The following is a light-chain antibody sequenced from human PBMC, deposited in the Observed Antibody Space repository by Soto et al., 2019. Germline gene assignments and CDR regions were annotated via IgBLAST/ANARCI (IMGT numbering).Light chain of an antibody. CDR2: AAS. V-gene: IGKV1-9*01. CDR1: QGISSY. CDR3: LQHNSYPPT. Sequence: DIHITHSPSSLSSSVFYIFTITCLASQGISSYLAWYQQKPGKAPKLLIYAASTLQSGVPSRFSGSGSGTEFTLTISSLQPEDFATYYCLQHNSYPPTFGQGTKVDIK. J-gene: IGKJ1*01.